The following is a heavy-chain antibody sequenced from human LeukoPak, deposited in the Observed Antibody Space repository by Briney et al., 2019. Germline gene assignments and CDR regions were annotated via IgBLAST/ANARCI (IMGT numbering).Heavy chain of an antibody. CDR2: ITGGGDTT. CDR1: GFTFSGYA. Sequence: PGGSLRLSCAASGFTFSGYAMTWVRQAPGKGLEWVSSITGGGDTTYYADSVRGRFTISRDNSKNTLSVQMNSLRAEDTAVYCCAKQRSEVVVAATNYWGQGTLVTVSS. CDR3: AKQRSEVVVAATNY. V-gene: IGHV3-23*01. D-gene: IGHD2-15*01. J-gene: IGHJ4*02.